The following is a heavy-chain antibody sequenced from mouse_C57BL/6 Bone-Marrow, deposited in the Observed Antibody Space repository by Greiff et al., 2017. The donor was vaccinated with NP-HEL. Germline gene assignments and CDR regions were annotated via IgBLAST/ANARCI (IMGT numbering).Heavy chain of an antibody. Sequence: QVQLKQSGAELARPGASVKLSCKASGYTFTSYGISWVKQRTGQGLEWIGEIYPRSGNTYYIEKFKGKATLTADKSSSTAYMELRSLTSEDSAVYFCARGGVVTTWNYFDYWGQGTTLTVSS. CDR1: GYTFTSYG. CDR2: IYPRSGNT. D-gene: IGHD2-2*01. J-gene: IGHJ2*01. CDR3: ARGGVVTTWNYFDY. V-gene: IGHV1-81*01.